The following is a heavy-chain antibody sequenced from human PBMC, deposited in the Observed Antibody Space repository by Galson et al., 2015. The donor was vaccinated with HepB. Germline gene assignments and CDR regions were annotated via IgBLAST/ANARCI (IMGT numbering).Heavy chain of an antibody. D-gene: IGHD6-25*01. CDR2: INGGSNYI. CDR1: GFTFSDYF. Sequence: SLRLSCAASGFTFSDYFMSWIRQAPGKGLEWISYINGGSNYIQYADSVKGRFTISRDNAKNSLFLHMNSLRAEDTAVYYCATGSRQLLGVTAAAPPFHYWGQGTLVTVSS. J-gene: IGHJ4*01. V-gene: IGHV3-11*05. CDR3: ATGSRQLLGVTAAAPPFHY.